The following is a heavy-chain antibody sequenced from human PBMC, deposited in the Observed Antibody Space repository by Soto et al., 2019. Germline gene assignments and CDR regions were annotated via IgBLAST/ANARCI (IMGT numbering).Heavy chain of an antibody. CDR1: GGSISSSSYY. Sequence: QLQLQESGPGLVKPSETLSLTCTVSGGSISSSSYYWGWIRQPPGKGLEWIGSIYYSGSTYYNPSLKSRVTISVDTSKNQFSLKLSSVTAADTAVYYCAGGYCSSTSCYGGGDAFDIWGQGTMVTVSS. CDR2: IYYSGST. J-gene: IGHJ3*02. V-gene: IGHV4-39*01. D-gene: IGHD2-2*01. CDR3: AGGYCSSTSCYGGGDAFDI.